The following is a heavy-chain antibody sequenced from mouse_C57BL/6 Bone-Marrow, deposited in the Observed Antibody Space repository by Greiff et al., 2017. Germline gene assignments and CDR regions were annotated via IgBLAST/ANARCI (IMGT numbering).Heavy chain of an antibody. V-gene: IGHV1-78*01. J-gene: IGHJ3*01. CDR2: IYPRDGST. Sequence: QVQLQQSDAELVKPGASVKISCKVSGYTFTDHTIHWMKQRPEQGLEWIGYIYPRDGSTKYNEKFKGKATLTADKSSSTAYMQLNSLTSEDSAVYFCARRGDYYGRSPWFAYWGQGTLVTVSA. CDR1: GYTFTDHT. D-gene: IGHD1-1*01. CDR3: ARRGDYYGRSPWFAY.